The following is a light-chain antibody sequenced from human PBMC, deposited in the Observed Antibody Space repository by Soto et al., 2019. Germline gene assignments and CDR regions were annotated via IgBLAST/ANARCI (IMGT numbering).Light chain of an antibody. CDR1: QSVRSNY. CDR3: QQYGSTPLT. V-gene: IGKV3-20*01. Sequence: EIVLTQSPDTLSLSPGERATLSCRASQSVRSNYLAWYQQKPGQAPRFLIYHASSRATGIPDRFSGSGSGTDFTLTISRLEPEDFAVYYCQQYGSTPLTFGGGTKVDIK. CDR2: HAS. J-gene: IGKJ4*01.